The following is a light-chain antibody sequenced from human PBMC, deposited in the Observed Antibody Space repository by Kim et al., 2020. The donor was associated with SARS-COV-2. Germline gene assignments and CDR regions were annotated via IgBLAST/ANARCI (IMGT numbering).Light chain of an antibody. Sequence: PSQTVSSNCSREKLVDKSVTWYQQLPGHAPVVVIYQNDQRPSGIPERFSGSNSGNTATLAISGTQAMDEADFYCQAWDSSTHNYVFGPGTKVTVL. CDR2: QND. J-gene: IGLJ1*01. CDR3: QAWDSSTHNYV. V-gene: IGLV3-1*01. CDR1: KLVDKS.